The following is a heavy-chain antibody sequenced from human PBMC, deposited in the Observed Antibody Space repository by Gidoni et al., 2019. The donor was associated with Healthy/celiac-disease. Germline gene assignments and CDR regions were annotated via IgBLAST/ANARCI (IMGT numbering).Heavy chain of an antibody. CDR2: IYYSGST. CDR1: DCPISSGCYH. J-gene: IGHJ4*02. CDR3: ARVLLWFGNHNFDY. Sequence: QVQLQESGPGLVKPLQTLSPPCPVSDCPISSGCYHWSWPRQHPGKGLEWIGYIYYSGSTYYNPSRKSRVTISVDTSKNQFSLKLSSVTAADTAVYYCARVLLWFGNHNFDYWGQGTLVTVSS. D-gene: IGHD3-10*01. V-gene: IGHV4-31*03.